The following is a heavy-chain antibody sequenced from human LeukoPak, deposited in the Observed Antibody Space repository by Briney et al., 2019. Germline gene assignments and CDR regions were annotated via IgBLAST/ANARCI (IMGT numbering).Heavy chain of an antibody. Sequence: PGGSLRLSCAASGFTFSSYGMNWVRQAPGKGLEWVSFISSSSTYINYADSVKGRFTISRDNAKNSLYLQMNSLRAEDTAVYYCARALWFGETFPAYWGQGTLVTVSS. J-gene: IGHJ4*02. V-gene: IGHV3-21*01. D-gene: IGHD3-10*01. CDR2: ISSSSTYI. CDR3: ARALWFGETFPAY. CDR1: GFTFSSYG.